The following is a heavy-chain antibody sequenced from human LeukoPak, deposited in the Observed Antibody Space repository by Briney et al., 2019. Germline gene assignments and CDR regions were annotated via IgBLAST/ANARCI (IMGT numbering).Heavy chain of an antibody. CDR3: ARAGLDGYNFDY. CDR1: GGTFSSYT. D-gene: IGHD5-24*01. Sequence: GASVRVSCKASGGTFSSYTISWVRQAPGQGLEWMGRIIPILGIANYAQKFQGRVTITADKSTSTAYMELSSLRSEDTAVYYCARAGLDGYNFDYWGQGTLVTVSS. J-gene: IGHJ4*02. CDR2: IIPILGIA. V-gene: IGHV1-69*02.